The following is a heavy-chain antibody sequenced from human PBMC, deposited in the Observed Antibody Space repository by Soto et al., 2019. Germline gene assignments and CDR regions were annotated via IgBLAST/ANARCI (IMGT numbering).Heavy chain of an antibody. D-gene: IGHD7-27*01. Sequence: GSLRLSCAASGFTFSSYAMGWVRQAPGTGLEWVSAISGSGGSTYYADSVKGRFTISRDNSKNTLYLQMNSLRAEDTAVYYCAKGTGELHYYYYGMDVWGQGTTVTVSS. CDR1: GFTFSSYA. J-gene: IGHJ6*02. CDR3: AKGTGELHYYYYGMDV. V-gene: IGHV3-23*01. CDR2: ISGSGGST.